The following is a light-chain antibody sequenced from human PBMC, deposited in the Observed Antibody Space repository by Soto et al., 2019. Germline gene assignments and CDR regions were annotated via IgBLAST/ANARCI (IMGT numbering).Light chain of an antibody. V-gene: IGLV2-8*01. CDR3: SSYAGSNNLV. CDR2: EVS. CDR1: SSDVGGYNY. Sequence: QSALTQPPSASGSPGQSVTISCTGTSSDVGGYNYVSWYQQHPGKAPKLMIYEVSKRPSGVPDRFSGSKSGNTASLTVSGLQDEDEAYYYCSSYAGSNNLVFGGGTKLTVL. J-gene: IGLJ2*01.